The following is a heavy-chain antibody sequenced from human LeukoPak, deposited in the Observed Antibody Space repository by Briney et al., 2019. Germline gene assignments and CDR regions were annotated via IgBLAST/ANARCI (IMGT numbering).Heavy chain of an antibody. V-gene: IGHV4-59*01. J-gene: IGHJ2*01. CDR1: GGSINSYY. Sequence: SETLSLPCTVSGGSINSYYWSWIRQPPGKGLEWIGYIYYSGNTNYNPSLKSRVSISIDTSKNQLSLQLSSVTAADTAVYYCARDRDSSGLRDFDLWGRGTLVTGSA. CDR3: ARDRDSSGLRDFDL. CDR2: IYYSGNT. D-gene: IGHD3-22*01.